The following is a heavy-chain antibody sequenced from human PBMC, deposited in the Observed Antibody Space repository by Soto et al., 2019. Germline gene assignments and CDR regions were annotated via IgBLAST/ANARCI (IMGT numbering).Heavy chain of an antibody. CDR1: GFTVSRDY. CDR2: IYTGGST. D-gene: IGHD3-16*02. J-gene: IGHJ6*02. V-gene: IGHV3-53*01. CDR3: ARVLFGSGELSDYYYYGMDV. Sequence: GGSLRLSCAASGFTVSRDYMSWVRQAPGKGLEWVSVIYTGGSTYYADSVKGRFTFSRDNSKNTLYLQMNSLRAEDTAVYYCARVLFGSGELSDYYYYGMDVWGQGTTVTVSS.